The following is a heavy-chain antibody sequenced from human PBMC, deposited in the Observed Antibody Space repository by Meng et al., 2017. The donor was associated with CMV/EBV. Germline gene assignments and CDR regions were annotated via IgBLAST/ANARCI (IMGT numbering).Heavy chain of an antibody. D-gene: IGHD6-19*01. CDR2: IYYSGSN. Sequence: QLRPRGWVHGWGQHQETLSFACTDSGGALSNSSYYWGWIRQPPGKGLGWSGSIYYSGSNYYNPSLKSRVTISVDTSKNKFSLKLSSVTAADTAVYYCARDSAVAGVVDYWGQGTLVTVSS. CDR3: ARDSAVAGVVDY. CDR1: GGALSNSSYY. J-gene: IGHJ4*02. V-gene: IGHV4-39*07.